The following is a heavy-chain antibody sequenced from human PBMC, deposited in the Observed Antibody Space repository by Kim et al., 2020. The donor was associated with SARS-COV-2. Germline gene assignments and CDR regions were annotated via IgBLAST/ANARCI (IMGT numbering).Heavy chain of an antibody. J-gene: IGHJ4*02. CDR2: IWYDGSNN. Sequence: GGSLRLSCAPSGFIFSTYGMHWVRQAPGKGLEWVATIWYDGSNNYYPDSVKGRFTVSRDNSKNTLYLQMNSLRAEDTAVYYCARGYCGTATCYTGGTYFDYWGRGTLVTVSS. CDR3: ARGYCGTATCYTGGTYFDY. V-gene: IGHV3-33*08. D-gene: IGHD2-2*02. CDR1: GFIFSTYG.